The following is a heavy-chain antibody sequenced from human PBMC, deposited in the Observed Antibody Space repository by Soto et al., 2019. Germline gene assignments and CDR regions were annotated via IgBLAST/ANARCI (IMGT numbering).Heavy chain of an antibody. CDR3: ARDRGLAAAANYYYYYGMDV. V-gene: IGHV4-59*01. CDR2: IYYSGST. D-gene: IGHD6-13*01. J-gene: IGHJ6*02. Sequence: SETLSLTCTVSGGSISSYYWCWIRQPPGKXLEWIGYIYYSGSTNYNPSLKSRVTISVDTSKNQFSLKLSSVTAADTAVYYCARDRGLAAAANYYYYYGMDVWGQGTTVTVSS. CDR1: GGSISSYY.